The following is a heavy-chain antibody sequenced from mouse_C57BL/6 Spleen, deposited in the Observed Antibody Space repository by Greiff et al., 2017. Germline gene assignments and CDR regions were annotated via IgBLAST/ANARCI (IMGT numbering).Heavy chain of an antibody. J-gene: IGHJ2*01. D-gene: IGHD1-1*01. CDR2: IYPGDGDT. CDR1: GYAFSSSW. CDR3: ARGHYGSSLDY. Sequence: VQRVESGPELVKPGASVKISCKASGYAFSSSWMNWVKQRPGKGLEWIGRIYPGDGDTNYNGKFKGKATLTADKSSSTAYMQLSSLTSEDSAVYFCARGHYGSSLDYWGQGTTLTVSS. V-gene: IGHV1-82*01.